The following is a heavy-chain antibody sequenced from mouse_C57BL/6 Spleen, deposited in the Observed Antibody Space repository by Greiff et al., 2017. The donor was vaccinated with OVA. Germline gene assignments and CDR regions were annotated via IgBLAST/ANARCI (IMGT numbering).Heavy chain of an antibody. CDR1: GFTFSDYG. V-gene: IGHV5-17*01. Sequence: EVKVVESGGGLVKPGGSLKLSCAASGFTFSDYGMHWVRQAPEKGLEWVAYISSGSSTIYYADTVKGRFTISRDNAKNTLFLQMTSLRSEDTAMYYCARDCGSRTGAMDYWGQGTSVTVSS. D-gene: IGHD1-1*01. CDR2: ISSGSSTI. J-gene: IGHJ4*01. CDR3: ARDCGSRTGAMDY.